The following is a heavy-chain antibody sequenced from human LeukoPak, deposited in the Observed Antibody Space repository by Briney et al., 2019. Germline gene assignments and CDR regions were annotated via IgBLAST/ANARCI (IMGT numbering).Heavy chain of an antibody. CDR1: GFTFGSYT. CDR2: ISYDGGSI. V-gene: IGHV3-30-3*01. J-gene: IGHJ3*02. Sequence: GGSLRLSCAASGFTFGSYTMHWVRQAPGKGLEWVAVISYDGGSIVYANSVKGRFTISRDSSKNTLYLQMNSLRAEDTAVYYCARDAAAAEAFDIWGQGTMVTVSS. D-gene: IGHD6-25*01. CDR3: ARDAAAAEAFDI.